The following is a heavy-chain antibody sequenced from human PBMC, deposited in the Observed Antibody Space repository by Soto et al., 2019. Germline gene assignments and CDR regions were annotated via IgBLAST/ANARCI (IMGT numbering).Heavy chain of an antibody. V-gene: IGHV4-38-2*01. CDR1: AYSFSSDYY. CDR2: INHSGRT. Sequence: SETLSLTCAVSAYSFSSDYYWGWIRQPPGKGLEWIGSINHSGRTYYNRSLKGRVTISLDTSNNQFSLMVSSVTAADTAVYYCARVGSGCHAANVFDYWGLGTLVTVSS. CDR3: ARVGSGCHAANVFDY. D-gene: IGHD6-19*01. J-gene: IGHJ4*02.